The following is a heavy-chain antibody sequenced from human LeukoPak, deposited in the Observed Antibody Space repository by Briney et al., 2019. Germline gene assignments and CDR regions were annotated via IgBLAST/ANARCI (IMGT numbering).Heavy chain of an antibody. D-gene: IGHD3-3*01. CDR1: GGSFSGYY. V-gene: IGHV4-34*01. CDR3: ARGSPTYYDFWSGYSGGDAFDI. Sequence: SETLSLTCAVYGGSFSGYYWSWIRQPPGKGLEWIGEINHSGSANYNPSLKSRVTISVDASKNQFSLKLSSVTAADTAVYYCARGSPTYYDFWSGYSGGDAFDIWGQGTMVTVSS. J-gene: IGHJ3*02. CDR2: INHSGSA.